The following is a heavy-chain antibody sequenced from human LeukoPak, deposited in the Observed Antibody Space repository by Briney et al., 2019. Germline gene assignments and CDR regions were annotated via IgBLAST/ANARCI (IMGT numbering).Heavy chain of an antibody. CDR2: ISAYNGNT. J-gene: IGHJ6*02. Sequence: ASVKVSCKASGYTFTSYGIIWVRQAPGQGLEWMGWISAYNGNTNYAQKLQGRVTMTTDTSTSTAYMELRSLRSDDTAVYYCARDSAYSSGWYHYGMDVWGQGTTVTVSS. CDR1: GYTFTSYG. V-gene: IGHV1-18*01. D-gene: IGHD6-19*01. CDR3: ARDSAYSSGWYHYGMDV.